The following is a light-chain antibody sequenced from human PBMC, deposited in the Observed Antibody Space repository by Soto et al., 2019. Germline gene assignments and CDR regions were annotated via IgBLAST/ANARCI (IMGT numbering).Light chain of an antibody. Sequence: QMTQSPSTRSAYGKGRVIITCRASQTIDSWLAWYQQRPGKPPNLLIYKASTLASGVPSRFSGSGSATELTLTISSLQPDDFATYYGQQYNTYRAFGQGTKVDIK. V-gene: IGKV1-5*03. CDR2: KAS. CDR1: QTIDSW. J-gene: IGKJ1*01. CDR3: QQYNTYRA.